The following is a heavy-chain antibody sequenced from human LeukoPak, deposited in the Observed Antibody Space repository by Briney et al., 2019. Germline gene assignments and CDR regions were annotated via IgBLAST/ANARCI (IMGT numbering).Heavy chain of an antibody. D-gene: IGHD5-12*01. CDR3: AKDGAPYSGYGGFDY. CDR1: GFTFDDYT. J-gene: IGHJ4*02. CDR2: ISWDGGST. V-gene: IGHV3-43*01. Sequence: GGSLRLSCAASGFTFDDYTMHWVRQAPGKGLEWVSLISWDGGSTYYADSVKGRFTISRDNSKTSLYLQMNSLRTEDTALYYCAKDGAPYSGYGGFDYWGQGTLVTVSS.